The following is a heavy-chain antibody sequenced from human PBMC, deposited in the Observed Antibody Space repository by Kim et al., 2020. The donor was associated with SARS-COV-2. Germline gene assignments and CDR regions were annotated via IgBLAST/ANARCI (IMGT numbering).Heavy chain of an antibody. D-gene: IGHD6-13*01. V-gene: IGHV3-20*04. CDR1: GFTFDGYG. CDR3: ARWPRLGIAAAVLPDY. Sequence: GGSLRLSCAASGFTFDGYGMSWVRQAPGKGLEWVSGINWNGGSTGYADSVKGRFTISRDNAKNSLYLQMNSLRAEDTALYYCARWPRLGIAAAVLPDYLGQGTLVTVSS. J-gene: IGHJ4*02. CDR2: INWNGGST.